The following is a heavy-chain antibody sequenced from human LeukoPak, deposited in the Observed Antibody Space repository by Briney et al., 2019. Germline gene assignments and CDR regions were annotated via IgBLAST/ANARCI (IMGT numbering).Heavy chain of an antibody. Sequence: PSGGSLRLSCAASGFTFSSYAMSWVRQAPGKGLEWVSAISGSGGSTYYADSVKGRFTISRDNSKNTLYLQMNSLRAEDAAVYYCAKDPSNWSGYYKTNWFDPWGQGTLVTVSS. CDR3: AKDPSNWSGYYKTNWFDP. CDR1: GFTFSSYA. V-gene: IGHV3-23*01. J-gene: IGHJ5*02. CDR2: ISGSGGST. D-gene: IGHD3-3*01.